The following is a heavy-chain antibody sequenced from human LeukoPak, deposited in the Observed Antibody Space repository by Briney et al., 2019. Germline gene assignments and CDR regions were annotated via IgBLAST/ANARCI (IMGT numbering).Heavy chain of an antibody. CDR2: INPNSGGT. V-gene: IGHV1-2*02. D-gene: IGHD3-10*01. CDR3: ARVSPVSYGSGSYYDDY. J-gene: IGHJ4*02. Sequence: ASVKVSCKASGYTFTGYYMHWVRQAPGQGLEWMGWINPNSGGTNYAQKFQGRVTMTRDTSISTAYMELSRLRSDDTGVYYCARVSPVSYGSGSYYDDYWGQGTLVTVSS. CDR1: GYTFTGYY.